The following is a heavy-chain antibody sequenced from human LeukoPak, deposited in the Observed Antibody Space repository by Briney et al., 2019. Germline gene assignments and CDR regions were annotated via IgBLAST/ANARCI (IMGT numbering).Heavy chain of an antibody. CDR1: GFTFSSFW. CDR3: AKGLVAAGKVSDS. D-gene: IGHD2-2*01. V-gene: IGHV3-7*05. CDR2: IKRDGSDK. Sequence: GGSLRLSCAASGFTFSSFWMSWVPQAPGKGLEWVANIKRDGSDKYYVDSVKGRFTISRDNAQNSLYLQMNSLRAEDTAMYYCAKGLVAAGKVSDSWGQGTLVTVSS. J-gene: IGHJ4*02.